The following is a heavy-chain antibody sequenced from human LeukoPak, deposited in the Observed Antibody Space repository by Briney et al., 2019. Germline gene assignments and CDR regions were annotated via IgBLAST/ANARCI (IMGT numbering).Heavy chain of an antibody. Sequence: SETLSLTCTVSGSSISSSSDYWGWIRQPPGKGLEWIGSIYYSGSTYYNPSLKSRVTISVDTSKNQFSLKLSSVTAADTAVYYCARHITERGPTAPQDYWGQGTLVTVSS. V-gene: IGHV4-39*01. J-gene: IGHJ4*02. CDR2: IYYSGST. CDR3: ARHITERGPTAPQDY. D-gene: IGHD3-10*01. CDR1: GSSISSSSDY.